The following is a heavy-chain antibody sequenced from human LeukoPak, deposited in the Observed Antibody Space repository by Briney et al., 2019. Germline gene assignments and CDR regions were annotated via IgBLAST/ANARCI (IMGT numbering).Heavy chain of an antibody. J-gene: IGHJ4*02. Sequence: PGGSLRLSCAASGFTFSSYARHWVRQAPGKGLEWVAVISYDGSNKYYADSVKGRFTISRDNSKNTLYLQMNSLRAEDTAVYYFAKDKDEALDYWGQGTLVTVSS. CDR1: GFTFSSYA. CDR3: AKDKDEALDY. V-gene: IGHV3-30-3*01. CDR2: ISYDGSNK.